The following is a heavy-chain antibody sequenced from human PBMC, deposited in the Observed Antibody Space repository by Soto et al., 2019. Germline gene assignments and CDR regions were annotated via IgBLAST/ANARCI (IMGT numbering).Heavy chain of an antibody. CDR1: GYTFTSYC. CDR3: AREVVAADDAFDI. Sequence: ASVKVSCKASGYTFTSYCISWVRQAPGQGLEWMGWISAYNGNTNYAQKFQGRVTITADKSTSTAYMELSSLRSEDTAVYYCAREVVAADDAFDIWGQGTMVTVSS. V-gene: IGHV1-18*01. J-gene: IGHJ3*02. CDR2: ISAYNGNT. D-gene: IGHD2-15*01.